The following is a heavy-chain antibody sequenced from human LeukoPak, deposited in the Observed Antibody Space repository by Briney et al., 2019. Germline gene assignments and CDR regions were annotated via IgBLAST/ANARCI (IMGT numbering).Heavy chain of an antibody. V-gene: IGHV3-21*01. D-gene: IGHD5-12*01. CDR1: GFSFSSYS. Sequence: GGSLRLSCVASGFSFSSYSMNWVRQAPGKGLEWVSSISSSSSYIYYADSVKGRFTISRDNAKNSLYLQMNSLRAEDTAVYYCARNPGYQWLRISWGQGTLVTVSS. CDR3: ARNPGYQWLRIS. J-gene: IGHJ4*02. CDR2: ISSSSSYI.